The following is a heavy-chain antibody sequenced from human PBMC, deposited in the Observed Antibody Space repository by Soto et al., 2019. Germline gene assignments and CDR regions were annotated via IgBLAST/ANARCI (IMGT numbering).Heavy chain of an antibody. Sequence: EVQLVESGGGLVQPGTSLRLSCAASGFTFDEYAMHWVRQAPGKGLEWVSGLSWKSGRAGYADSVKGRFTISRDTAKNSLYLQMNSLRPEDTALYYCANDLSTSGSLYYFDYGGQGALVTVSS. J-gene: IGHJ4*02. CDR1: GFTFDEYA. V-gene: IGHV3-9*01. CDR3: ANDLSTSGSLYYFDY. D-gene: IGHD2-15*01. CDR2: LSWKSGRA.